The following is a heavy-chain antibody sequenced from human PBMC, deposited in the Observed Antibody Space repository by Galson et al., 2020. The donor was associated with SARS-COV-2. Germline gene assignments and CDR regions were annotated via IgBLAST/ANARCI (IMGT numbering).Heavy chain of an antibody. Sequence: SQTLSLPCAISGDSVSSDSAAWNWIRQSPSRGLEWPGRTYYRSKWYNDYAVSMKRRVTINPDTSKNQLSLQLNSVTPEDTAVYYCARSAGKTGARTVDVWGQGTTVTVSS. CDR2: TYYRSKWYN. CDR3: ARSAGKTGARTVDV. CDR1: GDSVSSDSAA. V-gene: IGHV6-1*01. D-gene: IGHD6-19*01. J-gene: IGHJ6*02.